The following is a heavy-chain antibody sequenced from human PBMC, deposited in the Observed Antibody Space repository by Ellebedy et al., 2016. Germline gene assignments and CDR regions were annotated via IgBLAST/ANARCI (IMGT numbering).Heavy chain of an antibody. V-gene: IGHV4-34*01. D-gene: IGHD2-15*01. CDR2: INHSGST. J-gene: IGHJ6*02. CDR1: GGSFSGYY. Sequence: SETLSLXXAVYGGSFSGYYWSWIRQPPGKGLEWIGEINHSGSTNYNPSLKSRVTISVDTSKNQFSLKLSSVTAADTAVYYCARFPNCSGGSCYGHYYGMDVWGQGTTVTVSS. CDR3: ARFPNCSGGSCYGHYYGMDV.